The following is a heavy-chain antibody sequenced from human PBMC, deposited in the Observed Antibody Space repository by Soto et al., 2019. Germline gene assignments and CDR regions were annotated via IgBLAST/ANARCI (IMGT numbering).Heavy chain of an antibody. CDR2: ISRDGSNK. CDR3: SRSRNSEVADYFDF. J-gene: IGHJ4*02. V-gene: IGHV3-30*04. CDR1: GFTFSRYA. Sequence: QVQVVESGGGVVQPGRSLRLSCAASGFTFSRYAIHWVRQAPGKGLEWVAVISRDGSNKYYVDSVKVRFTISRDNSKYTLYLQMNSLRDEDTAVYYCSRSRNSEVADYFDFWGQGTLVTVSS. D-gene: IGHD3-10*01.